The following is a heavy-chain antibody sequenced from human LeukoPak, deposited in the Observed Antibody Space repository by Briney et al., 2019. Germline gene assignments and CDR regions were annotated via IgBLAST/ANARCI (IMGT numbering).Heavy chain of an antibody. Sequence: PGGSLRLSCAASGFTFSNYAMSWVRQAPGKGLEWVSSINGRGGSTYYADSVKGRFTISRDNAKNTLYLQMNSLRAEDTAVYYCARDWYVYYDLWSGGGIDYWGQGTLVTVSS. D-gene: IGHD3-3*01. CDR1: GFTFSNYA. CDR3: ARDWYVYYDLWSGGGIDY. J-gene: IGHJ4*02. CDR2: INGRGGST. V-gene: IGHV3-23*01.